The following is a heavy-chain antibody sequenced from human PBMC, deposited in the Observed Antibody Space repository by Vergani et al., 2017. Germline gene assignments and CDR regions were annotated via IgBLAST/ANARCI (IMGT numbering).Heavy chain of an antibody. CDR2: SHPADSDT. D-gene: IGHD3-22*01. Sequence: EVKLVQSGAEVKKPGESLKISCQISGYSFTNYWIGWVRKMPGKGLGWMGISHPADSDTRYSPSFQGQVTISVDKSISTAYLQRSGLRASDSAMYYCARLYARDSSGSKYFDYWGQGTLVTVSS. CDR3: ARLYARDSSGSKYFDY. CDR1: GYSFTNYW. V-gene: IGHV5-51*01. J-gene: IGHJ4*02.